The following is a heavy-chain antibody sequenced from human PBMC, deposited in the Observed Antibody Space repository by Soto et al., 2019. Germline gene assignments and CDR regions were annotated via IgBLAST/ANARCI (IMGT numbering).Heavy chain of an antibody. CDR3: ARWVLEQWLVRNYMDV. CDR2: TYYRSKWYN. D-gene: IGHD6-19*01. V-gene: IGHV6-1*01. J-gene: IGHJ6*03. Sequence: SQTLSLTCVISGDSVSSNSAAWNWIRQCPSRGLEWLGRTYYRSKWYNDYAVSVKSRITINPDTSKNQFSLQLNSVTPEDTAVYYCARWVLEQWLVRNYMDVWGKGPTVTVSS. CDR1: GDSVSSNSAA.